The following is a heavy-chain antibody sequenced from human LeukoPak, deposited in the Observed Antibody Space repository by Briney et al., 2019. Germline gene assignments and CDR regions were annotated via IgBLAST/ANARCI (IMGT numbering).Heavy chain of an antibody. J-gene: IGHJ5*02. V-gene: IGHV5-51*01. CDR3: ARSPLAVTNWFDP. CDR2: IYPGDSDT. CDR1: GYSFTNYW. D-gene: IGHD2-21*02. Sequence: GESLKISCKGSGYSFTNYWIGWVRQMPGKGLEWMGIIYPGDSDTRYSPSFQGQVTISADKSISTAYLQWSSLKASDTAMYYCARSPLAVTNWFDPWGQGTLVTVSS.